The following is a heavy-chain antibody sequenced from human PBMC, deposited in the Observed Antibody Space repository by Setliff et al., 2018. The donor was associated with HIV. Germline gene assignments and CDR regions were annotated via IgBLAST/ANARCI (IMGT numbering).Heavy chain of an antibody. D-gene: IGHD3-3*01. V-gene: IGHV3-48*01. CDR2: ISGNNDAI. CDR3: ARSTFFGVVIGWYYFDY. Sequence: PGGSLRLSCAASGLTFNNYAMNWVRQAPGEGLEWVSYISGNNDAIHYADSVKGRFTISRDNANNSLYLQMNSLRAEDTAVYYCARSTFFGVVIGWYYFDYWGQGALVTVSS. J-gene: IGHJ4*02. CDR1: GLTFNNYA.